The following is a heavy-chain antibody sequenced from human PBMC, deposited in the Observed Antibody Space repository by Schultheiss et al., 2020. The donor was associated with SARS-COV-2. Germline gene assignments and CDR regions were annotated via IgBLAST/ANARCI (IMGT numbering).Heavy chain of an antibody. CDR2: IYPGDSDT. V-gene: IGHV5-51*01. J-gene: IGHJ4*02. CDR1: GYSFTSYW. D-gene: IGHD3-22*01. CDR3: ARGDAVGHYYDSSGYYYFDY. Sequence: GGSLRLSCKGSGYSFTSYWISWVRQMPGKGLEWMGIIYPGDSDTRYSPSFQGQVTISADKSISTAYLQWSSLKASDTAMYYCARGDAVGHYYDSSGYYYFDYWGQGTLVTV.